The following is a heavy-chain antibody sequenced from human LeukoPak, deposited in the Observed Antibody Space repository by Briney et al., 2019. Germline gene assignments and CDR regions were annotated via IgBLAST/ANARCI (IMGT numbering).Heavy chain of an antibody. J-gene: IGHJ4*02. CDR3: AKPLSGWYSFDY. CDR1: GFTFSSFA. V-gene: IGHV3-23*01. Sequence: GGSLRLSCAASGFTFSSFAMSWVRQAPGKGLEWVSAISGSDTRTYYADSVKGRFTISRDNSKNTLYLQMSSLRAEDTAVYYCAKPLSGWYSFDYWGQGTLVTVSS. D-gene: IGHD6-19*01. CDR2: ISGSDTRT.